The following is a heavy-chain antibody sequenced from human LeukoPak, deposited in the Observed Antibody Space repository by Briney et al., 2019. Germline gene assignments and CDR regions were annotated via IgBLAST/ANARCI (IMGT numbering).Heavy chain of an antibody. CDR1: GGSISSGGHY. D-gene: IGHD2-21*02. CDR2: MYHNGRP. CDR3: ARVVWVTSFFES. Sequence: SETLSLTCTVSGGSISSGGHYGSWIRQQPGKGLESIAYMYHNGRPYYNPSLKSRVTISVDASNNQFSLQLSSVTAADTAMYYCARVVWVTSFFESWGQGTQVTVSS. J-gene: IGHJ4*02. V-gene: IGHV4-31*03.